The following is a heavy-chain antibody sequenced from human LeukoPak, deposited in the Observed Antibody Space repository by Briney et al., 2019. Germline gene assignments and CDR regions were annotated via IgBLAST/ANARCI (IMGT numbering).Heavy chain of an antibody. CDR3: ARDPPAVAANTYG. Sequence: GGSLSLSCAASGFTVSNNYMRWVRQAPGKGLEWVSLIYSGGATFYADAVKGRFTISRDGSKNTLYLQMNSLRAEDTAVYYCARDPPAVAANTYGWGQGTLVTVSS. J-gene: IGHJ4*02. D-gene: IGHD6-6*01. CDR2: IYSGGAT. CDR1: GFTVSNNY. V-gene: IGHV3-66*01.